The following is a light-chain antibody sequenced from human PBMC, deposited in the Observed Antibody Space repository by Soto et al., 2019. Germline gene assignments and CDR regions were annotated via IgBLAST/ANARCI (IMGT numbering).Light chain of an antibody. CDR3: NSYTGSCTYV. CDR2: EVS. J-gene: IGLJ1*01. CDR1: SSDVGSYNR. Sequence: QSALTQPPSVSGSPGQSVAISCTGTSSDVGSYNRVSWYQQPPGAAPKLMIYEVSNGPSGVPDRFSGSKSGNTASLTISGRQAEDEADYYCNSYTGSCTYVFGAGTKLTVL. V-gene: IGLV2-18*02.